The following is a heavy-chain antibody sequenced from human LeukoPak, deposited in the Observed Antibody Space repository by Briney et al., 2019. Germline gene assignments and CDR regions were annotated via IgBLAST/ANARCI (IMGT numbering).Heavy chain of an antibody. D-gene: IGHD6-13*01. CDR3: AKGYIIAGRQWYLDL. Sequence: GGSLRLSCAASEFTVSSTYMSWVRQAPGKGLEWVSVMYTGGNTYYADSVKGRFTISRDTSKSTLSLQMNSLRAEDAAVYYCAKGYIIAGRQWYLDLWGRGTLVGVSS. CDR1: EFTVSSTY. CDR2: MYTGGNT. J-gene: IGHJ2*01. V-gene: IGHV3-53*01.